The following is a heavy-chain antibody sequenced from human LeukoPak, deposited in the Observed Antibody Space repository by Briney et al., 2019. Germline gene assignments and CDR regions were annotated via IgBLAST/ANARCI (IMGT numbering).Heavy chain of an antibody. D-gene: IGHD2-21*02. V-gene: IGHV3-21*01. J-gene: IGHJ4*02. Sequence: PGGSLRLSCAASGFTFSSYSMNWVRQAPGKGLEWVSSISSSSSYIYYADSVKGRFTISRDNSKNTLYLQMNSLRAEDTAVYYCAKDLGVVTAIPRAIFDYWGQGTLVTVSS. CDR2: ISSSSSYI. CDR3: AKDLGVVTAIPRAIFDY. CDR1: GFTFSSYS.